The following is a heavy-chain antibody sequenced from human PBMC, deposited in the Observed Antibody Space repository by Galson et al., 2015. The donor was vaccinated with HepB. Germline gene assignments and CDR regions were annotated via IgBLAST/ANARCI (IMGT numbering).Heavy chain of an antibody. V-gene: IGHV3-30*09. CDR2: LSYDGNEN. CDR3: ARGGPYTAGWRADY. Sequence: SLRLSCAGSEFTLRSYSMHWIRQAPGKGLEWVALLSYDGNENSYADSVKGRFAISRDNSKSTLFLQMNSLRPEDTAVYYCARGGPYTAGWRADYWGLGTLVTVSS. D-gene: IGHD2-2*02. J-gene: IGHJ4*02. CDR1: EFTLRSYS.